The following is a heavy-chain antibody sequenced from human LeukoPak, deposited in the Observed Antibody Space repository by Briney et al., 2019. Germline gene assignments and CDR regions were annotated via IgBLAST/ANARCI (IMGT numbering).Heavy chain of an antibody. D-gene: IGHD2-21*02. CDR1: VYTFIGYY. Sequence: ASVKVSCKASVYTFIGYYMHWVRQAPGQGLEWMGWINPNSGGTNYAQKFQGRVTMTRDTSISTASMDLSRLRSDDTAVYYCARDRVTLTTFQYDWFDPWGQGTLVTVSS. V-gene: IGHV1-2*02. CDR3: ARDRVTLTTFQYDWFDP. CDR2: INPNSGGT. J-gene: IGHJ5*02.